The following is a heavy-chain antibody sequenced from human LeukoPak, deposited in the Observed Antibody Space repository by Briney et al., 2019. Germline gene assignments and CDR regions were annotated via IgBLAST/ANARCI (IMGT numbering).Heavy chain of an antibody. Sequence: SETLSLTCTVSGASISSSSYYWGWIRQPPGEGLEYIGGIYYSGITYYSPSLKSRVTISLDTSKNQFSLKMTSVTAADTAVYYCARDHFYDSSVAYRGQGTLVTVSS. CDR2: IYYSGIT. J-gene: IGHJ4*02. CDR3: ARDHFYDSSVAY. D-gene: IGHD3-22*01. V-gene: IGHV4-39*07. CDR1: GASISSSSYY.